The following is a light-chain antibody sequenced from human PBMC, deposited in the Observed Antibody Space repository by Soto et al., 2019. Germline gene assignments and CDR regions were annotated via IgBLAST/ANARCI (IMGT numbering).Light chain of an antibody. CDR2: EVS. CDR1: SSDVGGYNY. Sequence: QSVLTQPASVSGSPGQSITISCTGTSSDVGGYNYVSWYQQHPGKAPKLMIYEVSNRPSGVSNRFSGSKSGNTASLTISGLQAEDEAEYYCSSYTSSITWVFGGGTKLTVL. V-gene: IGLV2-14*01. J-gene: IGLJ3*02. CDR3: SSYTSSITWV.